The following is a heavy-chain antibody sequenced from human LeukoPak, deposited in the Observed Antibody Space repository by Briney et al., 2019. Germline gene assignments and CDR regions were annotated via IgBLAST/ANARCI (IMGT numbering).Heavy chain of an antibody. CDR1: GGSISSGGYY. D-gene: IGHD5-12*01. CDR2: IYYSGST. J-gene: IGHJ6*02. Sequence: SETLSLTCTVSGGSISSGGYYWSWIRQHPGKGLEWIGYIYYSGSTFYNPSLKNRVTISVDMSKSQFSLKLNSVTAADTAVYYCASSEATTTPPPYGMDVWGQGTTVTVSS. CDR3: ASSEATTTPPPYGMDV. V-gene: IGHV4-31*03.